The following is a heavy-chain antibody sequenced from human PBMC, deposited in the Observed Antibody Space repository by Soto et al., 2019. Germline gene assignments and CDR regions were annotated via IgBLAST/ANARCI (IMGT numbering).Heavy chain of an antibody. CDR1: GGSISSGDDY. J-gene: IGHJ5*02. CDR2: IYYNGST. CDR3: AREVGGDPITYNWFDP. Sequence: QVQLQESGPGLVNPSQTLSLTCTVSGGSISSGDDYWSWIRQHPGKGLEWIGYIYYNGSTYYNPSLTSRVTISVDTSKNQFSLKLSSVTVADTAVYYCAREVGGDPITYNWFDPWGQGTLVTVSS. V-gene: IGHV4-31*03. D-gene: IGHD4-17*01.